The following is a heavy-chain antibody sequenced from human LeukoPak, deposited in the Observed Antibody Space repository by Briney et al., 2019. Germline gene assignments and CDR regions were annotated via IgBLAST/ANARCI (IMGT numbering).Heavy chain of an antibody. CDR3: ARSQGLYGAADY. V-gene: IGHV5-51*01. CDR1: GYDFSVNW. J-gene: IGHJ4*02. Sequence: GESLKISCKASGYDFSVNWIGWVRQMPGQGLGWMGIVYPGDSDTRYSPSFQGHVTISADKSINTAYLQWSGLQASDNAIYFCARSQGLYGAADYWGQGTLV. CDR2: VYPGDSDT. D-gene: IGHD2-2*02.